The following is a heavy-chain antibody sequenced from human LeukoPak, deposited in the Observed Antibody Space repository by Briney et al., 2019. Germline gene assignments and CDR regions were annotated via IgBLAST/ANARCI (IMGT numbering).Heavy chain of an antibody. V-gene: IGHV1-2*02. CDR3: ARASYSGSYQYYFDY. J-gene: IGHJ4*02. CDR2: INPNSGGT. Sequence: GASVKVSCKASGYTFTGYSMHWVRQAPGQGLEWMGWINPNSGGTNYAQKFQGRVTMTRDTSISTAYMELSRLRSDDTAVYYCARASYSGSYQYYFDYWGQGTLVTVSS. D-gene: IGHD1-26*01. CDR1: GYTFTGYS.